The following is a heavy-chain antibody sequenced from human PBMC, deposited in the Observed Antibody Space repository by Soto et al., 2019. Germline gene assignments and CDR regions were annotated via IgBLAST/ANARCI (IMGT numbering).Heavy chain of an antibody. D-gene: IGHD2-8*01. V-gene: IGHV3-30*18. Sequence: PVGALRLTCAASGFTFNTYGMHWVRQAPGQGLELVAAISYDGSDKHYADSVKGRFTISRDNSKNTLFLQMNSLRIEDTAEYYCAKGSLGVRVVCHNYGVDVWRQGTTFTASS. CDR2: ISYDGSDK. J-gene: IGHJ6*02. CDR3: AKGSLGVRVVCHNYGVDV. CDR1: GFTFNTYG.